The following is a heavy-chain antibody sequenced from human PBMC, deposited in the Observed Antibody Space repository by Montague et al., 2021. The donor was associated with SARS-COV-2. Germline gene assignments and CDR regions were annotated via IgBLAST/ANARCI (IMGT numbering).Heavy chain of an antibody. J-gene: IGHJ3*02. CDR1: VGSFSGYY. Sequence: SETLSLTCAVYVGSFSGYYWSWIRQPPGKGLEWIGEINHSGSTNYNPSLKSRVTISVDTSKNQFSLKLNSVSAADTAVYYCARGQVTIFGVLIMLPAAGAFDTWGQGTMVTVSS. V-gene: IGHV4-34*01. CDR3: ARGQVTIFGVLIMLPAAGAFDT. CDR2: INHSGST. D-gene: IGHD3-3*01.